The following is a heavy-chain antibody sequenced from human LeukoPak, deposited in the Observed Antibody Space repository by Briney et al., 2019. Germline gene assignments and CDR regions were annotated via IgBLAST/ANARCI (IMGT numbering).Heavy chain of an antibody. CDR2: IYGGGGT. J-gene: IGHJ4*02. CDR1: GFTVSSNY. V-gene: IGHV3-53*01. CDR3: ARDLFTMIVD. D-gene: IGHD3-22*01. Sequence: GGSLRLSCVGSGFTVSSNYMGWVRQAPGKGLEWVSTIYGGGGTYYADSVKGRFTISRDSSQNALSLQMSSLRAEDTAVYYCARDLFTMIVDWGQGTLVTVSS.